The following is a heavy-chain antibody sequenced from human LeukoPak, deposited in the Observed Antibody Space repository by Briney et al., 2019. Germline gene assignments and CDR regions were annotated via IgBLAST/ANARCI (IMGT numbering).Heavy chain of an antibody. CDR3: ARDDYADRNRFDY. V-gene: IGHV1-3*03. J-gene: IGHJ4*02. CDR2: INAGNGDT. D-gene: IGHD4-17*01. Sequence: APVEVSCKASGYTFTSYTMHWVRQAPGQRLEWMGWINAGNGDTKYSHEFHDRVTLTRDTSASTAYMELSSLRSDDMAIYYCARDDYADRNRFDYWGQGTLVTVSS. CDR1: GYTFTSYT.